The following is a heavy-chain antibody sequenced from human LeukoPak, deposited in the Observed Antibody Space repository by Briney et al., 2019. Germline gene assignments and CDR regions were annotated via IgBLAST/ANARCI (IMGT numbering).Heavy chain of an antibody. Sequence: GGSLSLSCAASGFSSSKYWMTWIRQAPGKGLEWVATIKGDGSDKRYVDSVKGRFTISRDDVKNSLYLQLNNLRAEDTAIYYCARAQWGYPFDVWGQGTRVTVSS. J-gene: IGHJ3*01. V-gene: IGHV3-7*03. D-gene: IGHD5-18*01. CDR3: ARAQWGYPFDV. CDR2: IKGDGSDK. CDR1: GFSSSKYW.